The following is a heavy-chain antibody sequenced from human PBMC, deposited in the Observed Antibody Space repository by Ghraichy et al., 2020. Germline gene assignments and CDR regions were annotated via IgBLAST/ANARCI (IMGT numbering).Heavy chain of an antibody. CDR3: AGSSGSYGEYFQH. Sequence: GSLRLSCAASGFTVSSNYMSWVRQAPGKGLEWVSVIYSGGSTYYADSVKGRFTISRDNSKNTLYLQMNSLRAEDTAVYYCAGSSGSYGEYFQHWGQGTLVTVSS. V-gene: IGHV3-66*01. D-gene: IGHD1-26*01. CDR1: GFTVSSNY. J-gene: IGHJ1*01. CDR2: IYSGGST.